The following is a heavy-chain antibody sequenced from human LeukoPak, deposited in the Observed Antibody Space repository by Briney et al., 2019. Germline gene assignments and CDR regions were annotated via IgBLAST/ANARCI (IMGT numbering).Heavy chain of an antibody. CDR2: IIPIFGTA. J-gene: IGHJ4*02. D-gene: IGHD3-22*01. Sequence: SVKVSCKASGGTFSSYAISWVRQAPGQGLGWMGGIIPIFGTANYAQKFQGRVTITADKSTSTAYMELSSLRSEDTAVYYCARDGMYYYDSSGLDYWGQGTLVTVSS. V-gene: IGHV1-69*06. CDR1: GGTFSSYA. CDR3: ARDGMYYYDSSGLDY.